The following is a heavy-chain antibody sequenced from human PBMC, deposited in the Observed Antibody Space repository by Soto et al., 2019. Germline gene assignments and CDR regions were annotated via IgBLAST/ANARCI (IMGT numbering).Heavy chain of an antibody. J-gene: IGHJ5*02. CDR1: GFALSSYW. D-gene: IGHD1-26*01. CDR3: ARVPVGVYGKFDP. CDR2: INPDGSRV. V-gene: IGHV3-74*01. Sequence: EVQLVESGGGLVQPGGSLRLSCAPSGFALSSYWMHWVRQVPGKGLVWVSRINPDGSRVDYADSVRGRFTISRDDAKNTLFLQMNRLRAEDTAVYYWARVPVGVYGKFDPWGQGTLVTVSS.